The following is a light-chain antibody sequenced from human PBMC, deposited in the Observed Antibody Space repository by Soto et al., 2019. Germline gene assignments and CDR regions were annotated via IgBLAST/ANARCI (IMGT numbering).Light chain of an antibody. CDR2: YDD. V-gene: IGLV1-36*01. CDR3: AAWDDSLNGWV. J-gene: IGLJ3*02. Sequence: QLVLTQPPSVSEAPRQRVTISCSGSWSNVGDNAVHWYQQLPGKAPKLLIYYDDLRPSGVSGRFSGSRSGTSASLAISGLQSEDEGDYYCAAWDDSLNGWVFGGGTKVTVL. CDR1: WSNVGDNA.